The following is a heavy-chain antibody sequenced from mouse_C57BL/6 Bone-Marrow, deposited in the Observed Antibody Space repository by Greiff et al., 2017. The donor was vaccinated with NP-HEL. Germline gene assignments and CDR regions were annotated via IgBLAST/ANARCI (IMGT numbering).Heavy chain of an antibody. J-gene: IGHJ3*01. CDR1: GYAFSSSW. CDR3: ARGLGPWFAY. V-gene: IGHV1-82*01. D-gene: IGHD4-1*01. Sequence: QVQLQQSGPELVKPGASVKISCKASGYAFSSSWMNWVKQRPGKGLEWIGRIYPGDGDTTYNGKFKGKATLTADKSSSTAYMQLSSLTSEDSAVYFCARGLGPWFAYWGQGTLVTVSA. CDR2: IYPGDGDT.